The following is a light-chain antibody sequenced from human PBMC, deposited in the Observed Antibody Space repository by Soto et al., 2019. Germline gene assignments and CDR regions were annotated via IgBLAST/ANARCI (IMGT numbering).Light chain of an antibody. CDR1: QTISSW. CDR3: QQSYSTPPGFT. V-gene: IGKV1-5*03. CDR2: KAS. J-gene: IGKJ3*01. Sequence: DIHMAHSPSTLSVSLGDRVTITCRAIQTISSWLAWYQQKPGKAPKLLIYKASTLKSGVPSRFSGSGSGTDFTLTISSLQPEDFATYYCQQSYSTPPGFTFGPGTKVDIK.